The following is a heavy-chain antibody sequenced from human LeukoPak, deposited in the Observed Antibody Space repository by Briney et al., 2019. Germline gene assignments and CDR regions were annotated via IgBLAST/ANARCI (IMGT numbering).Heavy chain of an antibody. V-gene: IGHV4-59*12. CDR1: GGSISSYY. J-gene: IGHJ5*02. D-gene: IGHD5-24*01. Sequence: SETLSLTCTVSGGSISSYYWSWIRQPPGKGLEWIGYIYYSGSTNYNPSLKSRVTISVDTSKNQFSLKLSSVTAADTAVYYCARARRGGWLQSGWFDPWGQGTLVTVSS. CDR3: ARARRGGWLQSGWFDP. CDR2: IYYSGST.